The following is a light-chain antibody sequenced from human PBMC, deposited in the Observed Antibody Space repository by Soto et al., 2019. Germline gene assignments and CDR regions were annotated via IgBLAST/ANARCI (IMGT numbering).Light chain of an antibody. J-gene: IGKJ1*01. CDR2: DAS. CDR3: QQRSNWPRT. Sequence: EIVLTQSPATLSLSPGERATLSCRASQSVSSYLAWYQQKPGQAPRLLIYDASNRATGIPDRFSGSGSGTDFTLTISNLEPEDSAVYYCQQRSNWPRTFGQGTKVDIK. V-gene: IGKV3-11*01. CDR1: QSVSSY.